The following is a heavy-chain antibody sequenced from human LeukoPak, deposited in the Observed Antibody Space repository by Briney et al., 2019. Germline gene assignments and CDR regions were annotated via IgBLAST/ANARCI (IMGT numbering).Heavy chain of an antibody. D-gene: IGHD3-10*01. J-gene: IGHJ4*02. CDR2: IYHSGRT. Sequence: PSQTLSLTCAVSGGSISSGDYSWSWIRQPPGKGLEWIGYIYHSGRTYYNPSLKSRVTISIDRSKNQFSLKLSSVTAADTAVYYCARDLLWFGEAYFDYWGQGTRVTVSS. CDR1: GGSISSGDYS. CDR3: ARDLLWFGEAYFDY. V-gene: IGHV4-30-2*01.